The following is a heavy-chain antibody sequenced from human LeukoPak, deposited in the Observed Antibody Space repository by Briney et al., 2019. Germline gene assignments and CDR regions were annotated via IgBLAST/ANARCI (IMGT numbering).Heavy chain of an antibody. CDR2: IIPILGIA. CDR1: GGTFSSYA. V-gene: IGHV1-69*04. Sequence: GASVKVSCKASGGTFSSYAISWVRQAPGQGLEWMGRIIPILGIANYAQKFQGRVTITADKSTSTAYMELSSLRSEDTAVYYCARDRSSWPNFDYWGQGTLVTVSS. J-gene: IGHJ4*02. CDR3: ARDRSSWPNFDY. D-gene: IGHD6-13*01.